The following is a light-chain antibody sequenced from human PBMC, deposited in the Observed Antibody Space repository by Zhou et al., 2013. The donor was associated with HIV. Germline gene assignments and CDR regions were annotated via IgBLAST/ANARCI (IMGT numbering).Light chain of an antibody. CDR2: GNS. CDR3: QSYDSSLSGWV. CDR1: SSNIGAHYD. Sequence: QSVLTQPPSVSGAPGQRVTISCTGSSSNIGAHYDVHWYQQLPGTAPKLLIYGNSNRPSGVPDRFSGSKSGTSVSLAITGLQAEDEADYYCQSYDSSLSGWVFDGGTKLTVL. J-gene: IGLJ2*01. V-gene: IGLV1-40*01.